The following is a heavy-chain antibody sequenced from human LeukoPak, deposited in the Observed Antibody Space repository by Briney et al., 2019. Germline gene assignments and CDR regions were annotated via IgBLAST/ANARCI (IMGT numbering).Heavy chain of an antibody. CDR2: IPYDGSNK. CDR3: ARDSHYYGSGDV. J-gene: IGHJ6*04. V-gene: IGHV3-30*04. Sequence: GGSLRLSCAASGFTFISYAMHWVRQAPGKGLEWVAVIPYDGSNKYYADSVKGRFTISRDNSKNTLYLQMNSLRAEDTAVYYCARDSHYYGSGDVWGKGTTVTVSS. CDR1: GFTFISYA. D-gene: IGHD3-10*01.